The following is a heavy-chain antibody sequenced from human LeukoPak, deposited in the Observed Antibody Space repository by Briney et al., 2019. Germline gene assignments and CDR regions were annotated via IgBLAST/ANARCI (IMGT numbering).Heavy chain of an antibody. CDR1: GFTFTSYA. J-gene: IGHJ6*03. D-gene: IGHD3-3*01. V-gene: IGHV3-7*01. CDR3: ARERYYDFWSGLDKNYYYYYMDV. Sequence: QPGGSLRLSCAASGFTFTSYAMSWVRQAPGKGLEWVANIKQDGSEKYYVDSVKGRFTISRDNAKNSLYLQMNSLRAEDTAVYYCARERYYDFWSGLDKNYYYYYMDVWGKGTTVTVSS. CDR2: IKQDGSEK.